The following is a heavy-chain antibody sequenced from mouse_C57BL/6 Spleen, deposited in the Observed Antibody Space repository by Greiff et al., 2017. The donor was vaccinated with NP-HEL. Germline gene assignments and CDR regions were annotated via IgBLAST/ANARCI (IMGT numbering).Heavy chain of an antibody. D-gene: IGHD1-1*01. J-gene: IGHJ1*03. Sequence: EVHLVESEGGLVQPGSSMKLSCTASGFTFSDYYMAWVRQVPEKGLEWVANINYDGSSTYYLDSLKSRFIISRDNAKNILYLQMSSLKSEDTATYYCAREGDGYGSSYWYFDVWGTGTTVTVSS. CDR1: GFTFSDYY. V-gene: IGHV5-16*01. CDR3: AREGDGYGSSYWYFDV. CDR2: INYDGSST.